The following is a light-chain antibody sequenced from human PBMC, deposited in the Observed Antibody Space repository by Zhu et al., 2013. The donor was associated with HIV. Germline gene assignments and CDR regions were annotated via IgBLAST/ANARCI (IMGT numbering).Light chain of an antibody. CDR1: QSVRNW. CDR2: RAS. J-gene: IGKJ2*03. V-gene: IGKV1-5*03. CDR3: QQYNSNSHS. Sequence: EIQMTQTPSTLPASVGDRVTITCRASQSVRNWLAWYQQKPGKAPNLLIYRASNLQSGVPSRFSGSGSGTEFTLTISSLQPDDFAIYYCQQYNSNSHSFGQGTKVEIK.